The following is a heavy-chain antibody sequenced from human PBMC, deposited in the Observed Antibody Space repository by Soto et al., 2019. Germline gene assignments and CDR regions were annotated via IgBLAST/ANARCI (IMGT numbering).Heavy chain of an antibody. CDR2: IIPIFGTA. CDR3: ARGLYSSSWYKWFDP. CDR1: GGTFSSYA. J-gene: IGHJ5*02. Sequence: SVKVFCKASGGTFSSYAISWVRQAPGQGLEWMGGIIPIFGTANYAQKFQGRVTITADESTSTAYMELSSLRSEDTAVYYCARGLYSSSWYKWFDPWGQGTLVTVSS. V-gene: IGHV1-69*13. D-gene: IGHD6-13*01.